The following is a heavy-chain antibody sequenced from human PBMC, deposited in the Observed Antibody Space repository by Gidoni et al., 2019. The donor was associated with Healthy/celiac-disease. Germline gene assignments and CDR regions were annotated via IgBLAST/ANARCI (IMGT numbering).Heavy chain of an antibody. J-gene: IGHJ6*03. CDR3: ARGPYCSSTSCYTERQAATIFGVVINYYYYYMDV. Sequence: VQLQESRPGLVKPSQTLSLTCTVSGGSISSGGYYWRWIRQHPGTGLEWFGYIDYSGSTYYNPSLKSRVTISVDTSKNQFSLKLSSVTAADTAVYYCARGPYCSSTSCYTERQAATIFGVVINYYYYYMDVWGKGTTVTVSS. CDR1: GGSISSGGYY. CDR2: IDYSGST. D-gene: IGHD2-2*02. V-gene: IGHV4-31*03.